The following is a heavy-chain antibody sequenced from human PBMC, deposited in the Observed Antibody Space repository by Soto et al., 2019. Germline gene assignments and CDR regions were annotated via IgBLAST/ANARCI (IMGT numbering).Heavy chain of an antibody. V-gene: IGHV1-2*04. J-gene: IGHJ6*03. CDR2: INPNSGGT. CDR3: ARGTAGDFWSCYYSSTYMDV. D-gene: IGHD3-3*01. CDR1: GYTFTGYY. Sequence: ASVKVSCKASGYTFTGYYMHWVRQAPGQGLEWMGWINPNSGGTNYAQNFQGWVTMTRDTSISTAYMELSRLRSDDTAVYYCARGTAGDFWSCYYSSTYMDVWGKGTTVTVSS.